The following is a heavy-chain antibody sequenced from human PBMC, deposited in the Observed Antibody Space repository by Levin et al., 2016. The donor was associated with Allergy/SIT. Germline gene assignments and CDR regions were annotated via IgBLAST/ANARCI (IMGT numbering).Heavy chain of an antibody. Sequence: SETLSLTCAVFGESFNNDYWNWIRQPPGKGLEWIGEINHAGSTNFNPSLKTRITVSIDTSKNQFSLDLSSVTAADTAVYYCARRMSGSWKWWFDPWGQGTLVTVS. D-gene: IGHD1-26*01. CDR2: INHAGST. J-gene: IGHJ5*02. V-gene: IGHV4-34*01. CDR1: GESFNNDY. CDR3: ARRMSGSWKWWFDP.